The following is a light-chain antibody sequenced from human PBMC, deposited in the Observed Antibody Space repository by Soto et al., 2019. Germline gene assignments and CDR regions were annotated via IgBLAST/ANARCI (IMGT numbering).Light chain of an antibody. CDR1: QTISNY. CDR2: AAS. J-gene: IGKJ4*01. CDR3: QQTYKIPLT. V-gene: IGKV1-39*01. Sequence: DIPMTQSPSSLSASVGDRVTITCRASQTISNYVNWYQQELGEAPKLLIHAASSLQGGVPSRFSGSGSGPDFTLTISSLQPEDFATYYCQQTYKIPLTFGGGTKVEI.